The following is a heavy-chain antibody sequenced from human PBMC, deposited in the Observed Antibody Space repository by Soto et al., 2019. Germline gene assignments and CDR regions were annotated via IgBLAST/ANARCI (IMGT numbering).Heavy chain of an antibody. J-gene: IGHJ3*02. Sequence: QITLKESGPTLVKPTQTLTLTCTFSGFSLSTSGVGVGWLRQPPGKALEWLALIYWDDDKRYSTSLKSRLTTTKDTSKNQVVLTMTNMDPVDTATYYCSHKYQLLSRVGGAFDIWGQGTMVTVSS. D-gene: IGHD2-2*01. CDR2: IYWDDDK. CDR3: SHKYQLLSRVGGAFDI. CDR1: GFSLSTSGVG. V-gene: IGHV2-5*02.